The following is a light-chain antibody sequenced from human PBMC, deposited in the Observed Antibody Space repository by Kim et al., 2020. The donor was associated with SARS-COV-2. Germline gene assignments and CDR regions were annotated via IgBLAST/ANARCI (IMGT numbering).Light chain of an antibody. V-gene: IGKV1-16*01. J-gene: IGKJ4*01. CDR3: QQHHSYPPT. CDR2: IES. Sequence: DYVEDRITITGQVSQDISNYLALFQQKPRNAPNSLIYIESTFQGGDQSLFSASGSGTDFTLTINSLQPEYFATYYSQQHHSYPPTFGGGTKVDIK. CDR1: QDISNY.